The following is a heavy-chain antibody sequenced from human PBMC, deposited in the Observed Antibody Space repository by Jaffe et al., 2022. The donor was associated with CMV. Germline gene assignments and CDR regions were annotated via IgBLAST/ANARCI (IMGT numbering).Heavy chain of an antibody. J-gene: IGHJ4*02. Sequence: QVQLQESGPGLVKPSQTLSLTCTVSGGSISSGGYYWSWIRQHPGKGLEWIGYIYYSGSTYYNPSLKSRVTISVDTSKNQFSLKLSSVTAADTAVYYCARVGRYYYDSSGPTQLFDYWGQGTLVTVSS. D-gene: IGHD3-22*01. CDR3: ARVGRYYYDSSGPTQLFDY. V-gene: IGHV4-31*03. CDR1: GGSISSGGYY. CDR2: IYYSGST.